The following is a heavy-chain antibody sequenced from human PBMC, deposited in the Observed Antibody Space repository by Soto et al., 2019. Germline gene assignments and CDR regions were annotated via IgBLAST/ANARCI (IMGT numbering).Heavy chain of an antibody. CDR3: TRANWYSEY. D-gene: IGHD7-27*01. V-gene: IGHV4-59*11. CDR2: IYYNGDT. J-gene: IGHJ4*02. Sequence: SETLSLTCTVSGGSISNHYWSWIRQPPGKGLEWIGYIYYNGDTNYNPPLKSRVTMSVDTSKNQISLKLSSVTAADTAVYYCTRANWYSEYWGQGTLVTVSS. CDR1: GGSISNHY.